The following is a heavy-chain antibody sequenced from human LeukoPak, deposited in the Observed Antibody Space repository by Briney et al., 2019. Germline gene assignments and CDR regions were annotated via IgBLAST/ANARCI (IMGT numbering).Heavy chain of an antibody. V-gene: IGHV3-74*01. CDR3: ARDYGEGGYYFDY. CDR1: GSTFSTYW. CDR2: ISSDGSST. Sequence: GGSLRLSCAASGSTFSTYWMHWVRQAPGKGLVWLSRISSDGSSTNYADSVKGRFTISRDNAKNTLYLQMNSLRAEDTAVYYCARDYGEGGYYFDYWGQGTLVTVSS. J-gene: IGHJ4*02. D-gene: IGHD4-17*01.